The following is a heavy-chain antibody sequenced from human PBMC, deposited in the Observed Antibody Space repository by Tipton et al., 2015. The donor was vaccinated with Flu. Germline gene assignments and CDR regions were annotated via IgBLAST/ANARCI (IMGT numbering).Heavy chain of an antibody. CDR3: AGESGSGRHDAFDI. V-gene: IGHV4-4*07. D-gene: IGHD3-10*01. J-gene: IGHJ3*02. CDR2: IYTSGST. CDR1: GGSISSYY. Sequence: TLSLTCTVSGGSISSYYWSWIRQPAGKGLEWIGRIYTSGSTNYNPSLKSRVTMSVDTSKNQFSLKLSSVTAADTAVYYCAGESGSGRHDAFDIWGQGTIVTVSS.